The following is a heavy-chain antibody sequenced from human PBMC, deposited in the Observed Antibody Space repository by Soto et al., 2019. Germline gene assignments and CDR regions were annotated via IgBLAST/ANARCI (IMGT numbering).Heavy chain of an antibody. CDR1: GFTFSSYW. Sequence: VGSLRLSCAASGFTFSSYWMSWVRQAPGKGLEWVANIKQDGSEKYYVDSVKGRFTISRDNAKNSLYLQMNSLRAEDTAVYYCARDLRYSSPPGSMGGMDVWGQGTTVTVSS. D-gene: IGHD6-13*01. CDR2: IKQDGSEK. V-gene: IGHV3-7*01. CDR3: ARDLRYSSPPGSMGGMDV. J-gene: IGHJ6*02.